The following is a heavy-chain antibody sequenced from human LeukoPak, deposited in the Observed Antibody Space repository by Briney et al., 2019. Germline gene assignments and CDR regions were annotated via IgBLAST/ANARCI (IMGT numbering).Heavy chain of an antibody. D-gene: IGHD3-22*01. CDR2: ISGSGDST. CDR1: GFTFSSYA. Sequence: PGGSLRLSCAASGFTFSSYAMSWVRQAPGKGLEWVSSISGSGDSTYYADSVKGRFTISRDNSKNTLYLQMNSLRAEDTAVYYCASIMRDYYDSSGTLFDYWGQGTLVTVSS. CDR3: ASIMRDYYDSSGTLFDY. J-gene: IGHJ4*02. V-gene: IGHV3-23*01.